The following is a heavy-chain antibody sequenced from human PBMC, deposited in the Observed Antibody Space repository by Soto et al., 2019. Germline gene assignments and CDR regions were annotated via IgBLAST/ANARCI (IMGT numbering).Heavy chain of an antibody. J-gene: IGHJ5*02. CDR1: GFTVSNSY. V-gene: IGHV3-53*01. CDR2: IYNNGDT. CDR3: ARTYAYHGGGFDP. Sequence: EVQLVESGGGLMQPGGSLRLSCAASGFTVSNSYMAWVRQAPGKGLEWVSVIYNNGDTFYTDSVKGRFTISRDISRNTLYLQMITLRAEDTAVYYCARTYAYHGGGFDPWGQGTLVTVSS. D-gene: IGHD3-16*01.